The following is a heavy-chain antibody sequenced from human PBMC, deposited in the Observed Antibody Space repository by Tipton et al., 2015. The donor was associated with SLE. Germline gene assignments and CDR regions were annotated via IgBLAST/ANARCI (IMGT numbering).Heavy chain of an antibody. CDR3: ASGNIVVDY. V-gene: IGHV4-34*01. CDR2: INHSGST. D-gene: IGHD2-15*01. Sequence: TLSLTCTVSGGSISSYYWSWIRQPPGKGLEWIGEINHSGSTNYNPSLKSRVAISVDTSKNQFSLKLSSVTAADTAVYYCASGNIVVDYWGQGTLVTVSS. CDR1: GGSISSYY. J-gene: IGHJ4*02.